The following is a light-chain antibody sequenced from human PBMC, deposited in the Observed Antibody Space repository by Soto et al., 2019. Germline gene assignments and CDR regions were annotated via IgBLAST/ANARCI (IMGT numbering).Light chain of an antibody. J-gene: IGKJ2*01. CDR2: AAS. CDR1: RSFASSY. V-gene: IGKV3-20*01. Sequence: EIVLTQSPGTLSLSPGEIATLSCRASRSFASSYLAWYQRKPGQSPRLLIYAASHRATGIPDRFTGSGSGTDLTLTSSRLEPEDCAVYDCQHYGPSTPYTFGQGTKVEIK. CDR3: QHYGPSTPYT.